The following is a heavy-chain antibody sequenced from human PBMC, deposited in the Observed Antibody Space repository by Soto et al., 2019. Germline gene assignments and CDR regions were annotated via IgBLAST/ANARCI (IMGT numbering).Heavy chain of an antibody. D-gene: IGHD3-10*01. Sequence: QVQLVQSGGEVKKPGASVKVSCKASGYTFTNYGISWVRQAPGQGLEWMGWINVYNGNTKYAQKVQGRVTMTTDTSTSPAYRELRSLRSDDTAVYYCARGVGSGSYYNQYNWFDPWGQGTLVTVSS. J-gene: IGHJ5*02. CDR2: INVYNGNT. V-gene: IGHV1-18*01. CDR3: ARGVGSGSYYNQYNWFDP. CDR1: GYTFTNYG.